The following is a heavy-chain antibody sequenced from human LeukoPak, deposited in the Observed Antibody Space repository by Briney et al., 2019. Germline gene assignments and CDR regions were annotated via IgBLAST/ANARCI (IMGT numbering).Heavy chain of an antibody. CDR3: ARADRGWRYYFDY. V-gene: IGHV1-69*13. D-gene: IGHD6-19*01. CDR2: IIPIFGTA. Sequence: ASVKVSCKASGSTFTSYAISWVRQAPGQGLEWMGGIIPIFGTANYAQKFQGRVTITADESTSTAYMELSSLRSEDTAVYYCARADRGWRYYFDYWGQGTLVTVSS. CDR1: GSTFTSYA. J-gene: IGHJ4*02.